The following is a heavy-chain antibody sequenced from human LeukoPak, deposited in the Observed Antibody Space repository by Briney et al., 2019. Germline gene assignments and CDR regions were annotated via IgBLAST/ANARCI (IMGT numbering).Heavy chain of an antibody. CDR3: AKGSSGYFVDL. CDR2: ISNDGGGT. V-gene: IGHV3-23*01. D-gene: IGHD3-22*01. CDR1: GFIFNNYG. Sequence: GGSLRLSCAASGFIFNNYGLIWVRQAPGKGLEWVSAISNDGGGTNYADFGKGRFTISRDNSKNTLFLQMNSLRAEDTALYYCAKGSSGYFVDLWGQGTLVTVSS. J-gene: IGHJ5*02.